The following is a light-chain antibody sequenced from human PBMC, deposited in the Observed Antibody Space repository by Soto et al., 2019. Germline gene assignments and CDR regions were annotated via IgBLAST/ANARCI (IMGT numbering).Light chain of an antibody. CDR2: EVS. CDR3: SAYTSQNTRV. Sequence: QSALTQPASVSGSPGQSITISCTGTSSDVGGYDHVSWYQQHPGKAPKLMICEVSNRPSGVSSRFSGSKSGNTASLTISGLQAEDEADYFCSAYTSQNTRVFGGGTKLTV. CDR1: SSDVGGYDH. J-gene: IGLJ3*02. V-gene: IGLV2-14*01.